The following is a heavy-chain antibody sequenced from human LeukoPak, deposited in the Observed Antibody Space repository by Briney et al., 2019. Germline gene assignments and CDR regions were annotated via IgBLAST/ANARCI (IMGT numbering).Heavy chain of an antibody. D-gene: IGHD3-22*01. Sequence: PSETLSLTCTVSGGSISSYYWSWTRQSPGKGLEWIAYIHYTGTTNYNPSLKSRVTISLDASKNQFSLKLSSVTAADTAVYYCSSLLSSGLPKYWGQGALVTVSS. J-gene: IGHJ4*02. CDR1: GGSISSYY. CDR2: IHYTGTT. CDR3: SSLLSSGLPKY. V-gene: IGHV4-59*08.